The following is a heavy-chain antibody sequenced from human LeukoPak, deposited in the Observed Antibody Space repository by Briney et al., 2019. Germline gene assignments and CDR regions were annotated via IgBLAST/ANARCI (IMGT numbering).Heavy chain of an antibody. CDR1: GGSFSGYY. CDR3: ARDVGGYRCGYRPTELYWYFDL. V-gene: IGHV4-34*01. CDR2: INHSGST. Sequence: SETLSLTCAVYGGSFSGYYWSWIRQPPGKGLEWIGEINHSGSTNYNPSLKSRVTISVDTSKNQFSLKLSSVTAADTAVYYCARDVGGYRCGYRPTELYWYFDLWGRGTLVTVSS. D-gene: IGHD5-18*01. J-gene: IGHJ2*01.